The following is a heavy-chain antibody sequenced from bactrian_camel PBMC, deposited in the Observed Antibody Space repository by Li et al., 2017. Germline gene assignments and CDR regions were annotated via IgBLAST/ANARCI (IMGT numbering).Heavy chain of an antibody. D-gene: IGHD5*01. V-gene: IGHV3S31*01. CDR1: GFTASWYC. CDR3: AAVPRGFGTWGTDEDDY. CDR2: IDRDGSTS. Sequence: VQLVESGGGSVQAGGSPRLSCVVSGFTASWYCMSWFRQTPGNEREAVAAIDRDGSTSYHAQVKGRFTISQRNAGTTLSLQMNSLKPEDTAMYYCAAVPRGFGTWGTDEDDYWGQGTQVTVS. J-gene: IGHJ4*01.